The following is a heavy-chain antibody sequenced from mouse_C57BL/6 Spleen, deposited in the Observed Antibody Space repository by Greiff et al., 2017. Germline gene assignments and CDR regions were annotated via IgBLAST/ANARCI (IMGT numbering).Heavy chain of an antibody. Sequence: QVQLQQPGAELVKPGASVKMSCKASGYTFTSYWITWVKQRPGQGLEWIGDIYPGSGSTNYNEKFKSKATLTVDTSSSTAYMQLSSLTSEDSAVYYCAREEDGQLRLRFAMDYWGQGTSGTVSS. CDR2: IYPGSGST. J-gene: IGHJ4*01. D-gene: IGHD3-2*02. V-gene: IGHV1-55*01. CDR3: AREEDGQLRLRFAMDY. CDR1: GYTFTSYW.